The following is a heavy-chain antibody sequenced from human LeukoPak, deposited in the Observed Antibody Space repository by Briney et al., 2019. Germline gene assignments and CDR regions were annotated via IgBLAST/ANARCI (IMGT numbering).Heavy chain of an antibody. CDR1: GGSISGYY. Sequence: SETLSLTCTVSGGSISGYYWSWIRQPAGKGLEWIGRIYTSGSTNYNPSLKSRVTMSVDTSKNQFSLKLSSVTAADTAVYYCARDPYDFWSGYSFDIWGQGTMVTVSS. CDR3: ARDPYDFWSGYSFDI. V-gene: IGHV4-4*07. CDR2: IYTSGST. D-gene: IGHD3-3*01. J-gene: IGHJ3*02.